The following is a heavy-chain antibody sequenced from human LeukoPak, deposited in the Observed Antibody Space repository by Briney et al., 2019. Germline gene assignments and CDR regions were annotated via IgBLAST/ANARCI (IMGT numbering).Heavy chain of an antibody. CDR1: GFTFSSYA. D-gene: IGHD5-18*01. CDR2: ISGSGGST. J-gene: IGHJ4*02. Sequence: GGSLRLSCAASGFTFSSYAMSWVRQAPGKGLEWVSAISGSGGSTYYADSVKGRFTISRDNSKNTLYLQMNSLRAEDTAVYYCARLVDTAMVMYSFDYWGQGTLVTVSS. CDR3: ARLVDTAMVMYSFDY. V-gene: IGHV3-23*01.